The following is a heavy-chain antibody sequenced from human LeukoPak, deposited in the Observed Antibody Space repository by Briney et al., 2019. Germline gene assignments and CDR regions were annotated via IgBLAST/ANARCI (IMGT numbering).Heavy chain of an antibody. V-gene: IGHV4-59*01. CDR2: IYYSGST. CDR1: GGSISSYY. J-gene: IGHJ5*02. Sequence: SETLSLTCTVSGGSISSYYWSWIRQPPGKGLEWIGYIYYSGSTNYNPSLKSRVTISVDTSKNQFSLKLSSVTAADTAVYYCVRAGNDFYYDSSGYQGDNWFDPWGQGTLVTVSS. D-gene: IGHD3-22*01. CDR3: VRAGNDFYYDSSGYQGDNWFDP.